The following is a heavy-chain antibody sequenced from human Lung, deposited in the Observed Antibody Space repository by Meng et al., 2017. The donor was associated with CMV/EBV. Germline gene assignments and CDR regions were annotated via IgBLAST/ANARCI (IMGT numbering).Heavy chain of an antibody. Sequence: SETLSLXXTVSGGSISSYFWSWIRQPPGKGLEWIGYIYYTGSTNYNPSLKSRVTISVDTSKKQFSLKLSSVTAADTAVYYCARGRDFGVVTPGYWGQGPLVTVSS. V-gene: IGHV4-59*01. CDR2: IYYTGST. D-gene: IGHD3-3*01. CDR1: GGSISSYF. CDR3: ARGRDFGVVTPGY. J-gene: IGHJ4*02.